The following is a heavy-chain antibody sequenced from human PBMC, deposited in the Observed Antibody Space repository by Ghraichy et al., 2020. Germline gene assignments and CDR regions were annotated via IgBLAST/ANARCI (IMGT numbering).Heavy chain of an antibody. Sequence: SETLSLTCTVSGGSIGSYSWNWIRQPPGKGLEWIGYVYHTGSTDYNPSLKSRVTISVDTSQNQFSLKLSSVTAADTAVYYCARMGEDFYYYGIDVWGQGTTVTVSS. CDR2: VYHTGST. V-gene: IGHV4-59*01. CDR1: GGSIGSYS. J-gene: IGHJ6*02. CDR3: ARMGEDFYYYGIDV. D-gene: IGHD3-16*01.